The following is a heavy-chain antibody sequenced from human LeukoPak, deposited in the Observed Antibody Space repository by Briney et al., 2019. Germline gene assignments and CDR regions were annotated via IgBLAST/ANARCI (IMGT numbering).Heavy chain of an antibody. CDR3: ASRNYYDILIVNY. J-gene: IGHJ4*02. CDR1: GGSVSSGSYY. D-gene: IGHD3-9*01. Sequence: SETLSLTCTVSGGSVSSGSYYWSWIRPPPGKGLEWIGEINPSGSTNYNPSLKSRVTISVDTSKNQFSLKLSSVTAADTAVYYCASRNYYDILIVNYWGQGTLVTVSS. CDR2: INPSGST. V-gene: IGHV4-39*07.